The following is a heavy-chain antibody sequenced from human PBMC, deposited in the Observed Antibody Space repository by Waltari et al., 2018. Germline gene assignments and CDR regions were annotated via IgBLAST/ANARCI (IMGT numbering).Heavy chain of an antibody. CDR1: GGPFTDYS. Sequence: QVQLHQWGAGLLKPSETLSLTCAVSGGPFTDYSWSWIRQPPGKGLEWIGEISHSGVNRYNPSLRSRVTMSVDTIKKQFSLMLTSVPAADTAVYFCARTWGNSPPLGWFDPWGRGTRVTISS. V-gene: IGHV4-34*01. CDR3: ARTWGNSPPLGWFDP. J-gene: IGHJ5*01. D-gene: IGHD7-27*01. CDR2: ISHSGVN.